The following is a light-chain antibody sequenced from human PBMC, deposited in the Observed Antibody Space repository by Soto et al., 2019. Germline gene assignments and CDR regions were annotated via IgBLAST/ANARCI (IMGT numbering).Light chain of an antibody. J-gene: IGKJ5*01. CDR3: LQHNSYPSIT. V-gene: IGKV1-17*01. CDR2: AAS. CDR1: QSISTY. Sequence: DIQMIQSPSSLSASVGYIVTITCRASQSISTYLNWYQQKPGKAPKRLIYAASSLQSGVPSRFSGSGSGTEFTLTISSLQPEDFATYYCLQHNSYPSITFGQGTRLEIK.